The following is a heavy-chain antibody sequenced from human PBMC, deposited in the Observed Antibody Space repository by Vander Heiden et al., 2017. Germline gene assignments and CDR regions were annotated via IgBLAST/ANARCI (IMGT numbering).Heavy chain of an antibody. CDR2: MYYGGST. D-gene: IGHD3-10*01. Sequence: QLQLQESGPGLVKPSETLSLTCTVSGVSISSSGCYWGWIRQPPGKGLEWIGTMYYGGSTYYNPSLKSRVTISVDTSKNQFSLKLSSVTAADTAVYYCARVAKSSISMVRDDAFDIWGQGTMVTVSS. J-gene: IGHJ3*02. CDR3: ARVAKSSISMVRDDAFDI. V-gene: IGHV4-39*01. CDR1: GVSISSSGCY.